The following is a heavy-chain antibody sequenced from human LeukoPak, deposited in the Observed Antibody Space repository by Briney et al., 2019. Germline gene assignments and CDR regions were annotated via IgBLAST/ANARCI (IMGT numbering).Heavy chain of an antibody. CDR3: ARDLHTSGSIALDS. CDR1: GFTFSYYE. CDR2: ISGSGETR. D-gene: IGHD3-22*01. Sequence: GGSLRLSCAASGFTFSYYEMNWVRQAPGEGLEWISYISGSGETRSYADSVRGRFTISRDNANYSLNLQMNSLRAEDTAVYYCARDLHTSGSIALDSWGQGILVIVSS. V-gene: IGHV3-48*03. J-gene: IGHJ4*02.